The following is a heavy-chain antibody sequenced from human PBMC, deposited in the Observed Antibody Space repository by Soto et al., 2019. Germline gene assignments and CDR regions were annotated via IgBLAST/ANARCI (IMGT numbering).Heavy chain of an antibody. CDR2: INPNSGGT. J-gene: IGHJ3*02. D-gene: IGHD3-22*01. CDR3: ARPRGNYYDSSGYHDAFDI. CDR1: GYTFTGYY. V-gene: IGHV1-2*02. Sequence: ASVKVSCKASGYTFTGYYMHWVRQAPGQGLEWMGWINPNSGGTNYAQKFQGRVTMTRDTSISTAYMELSRLRSDDTAVYYCARPRGNYYDSSGYHDAFDIWGQGTMVTVSS.